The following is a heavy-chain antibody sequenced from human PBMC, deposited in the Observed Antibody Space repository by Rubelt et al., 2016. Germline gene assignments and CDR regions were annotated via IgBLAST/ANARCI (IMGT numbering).Heavy chain of an antibody. J-gene: IGHJ4*02. CDR1: GGSISSSSYY. Sequence: QVQLQQWGAGLLKPSETLSLTCIVSGGSISSSSYYWGWIRQPPGKGLEWIGSIDYSGGPNYNPSLKSRVTISVETSKNHFSLKLSSVTAADTAVYYCARDGGDDEPDYWGQGTMVIVSS. D-gene: IGHD5-12*01. V-gene: IGHV4-39*07. CDR2: IDYSGGP. CDR3: ARDGGDDEPDY.